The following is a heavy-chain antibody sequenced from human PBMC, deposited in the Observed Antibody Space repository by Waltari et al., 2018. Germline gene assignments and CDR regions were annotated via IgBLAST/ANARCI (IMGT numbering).Heavy chain of an antibody. D-gene: IGHD2-2*01. CDR1: GFSLNRYS. V-gene: IGHV3-48*01. CDR3: ARELGGSAAGTDH. J-gene: IGHJ1*01. Sequence: EVRLVQSGGDLVQPGGSLRLSCAFSGFSLNRYSMIWVRQTPERGLEWVSYISWSDDKTEYADSVRGRFTISRDIARNSVSLQMKNLKVEDTAMYYCARELGGSAAGTDHWGQGSMVFVSS. CDR2: ISWSDDKT.